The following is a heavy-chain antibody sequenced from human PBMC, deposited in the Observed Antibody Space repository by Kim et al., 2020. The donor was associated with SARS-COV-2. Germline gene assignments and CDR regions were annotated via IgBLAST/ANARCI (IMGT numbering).Heavy chain of an antibody. Sequence: SETLSLTCAVSGGSISSSNWWSWVRQPPGKGLEWIGEIYHSGSTNYNPSLKSRVTISVDKSKNQFSLKLSSVTAADTAVYYCARDPRGSGSSPSYWGQGTLVTVSS. J-gene: IGHJ4*02. CDR3: ARDPRGSGSSPSY. CDR2: IYHSGST. CDR1: GGSISSSNW. V-gene: IGHV4-4*02. D-gene: IGHD3-10*01.